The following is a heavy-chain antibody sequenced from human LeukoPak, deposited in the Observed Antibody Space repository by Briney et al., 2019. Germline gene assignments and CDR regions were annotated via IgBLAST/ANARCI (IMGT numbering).Heavy chain of an antibody. CDR1: GFTFSDYS. CDR3: ARDYKYAFDN. CDR2: IGIDSGNT. Sequence: GGSLRLSCAASGFTFSDYSMNWVRQAPGKGLEWISYIGIDSGNTNYADSVKGRLTISGDKAKNSLYLQMNSLRVEDTAVYYCARDYKYAFDNWGQGTLVTVSS. V-gene: IGHV3-48*01. D-gene: IGHD5-24*01. J-gene: IGHJ4*02.